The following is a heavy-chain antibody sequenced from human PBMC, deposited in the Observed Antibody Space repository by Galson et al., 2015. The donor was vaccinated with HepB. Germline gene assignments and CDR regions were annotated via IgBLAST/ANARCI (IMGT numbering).Heavy chain of an antibody. Sequence: SETLSLTCTVSGGSVSSGTHYLNWLRQPPGKGLEWIGCVYYIRSTDYNPSLKGRVTISVDTSKNQFYLRLSAVTAADTAMYYCAINSTSSRWFDPWGQGTQVTVSS. CDR2: VYYIRST. D-gene: IGHD5-18*01. V-gene: IGHV4-61*01. CDR3: AINSTSSRWFDP. CDR1: GGSVSSGTHY. J-gene: IGHJ5*02.